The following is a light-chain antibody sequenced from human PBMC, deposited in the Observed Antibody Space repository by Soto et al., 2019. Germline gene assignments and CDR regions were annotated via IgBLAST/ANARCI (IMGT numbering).Light chain of an antibody. CDR3: SSYTSSNTEV. Sequence: QSALTQPASVSGSPGQSITISCTGTSSDVGGYNYVSWYQQHPGKAPKLMIYEVTNRPSGVSNRFSGSKSGNMASLIISGLQAEDEAHYYCSSYTSSNTEVFGGGTKLTVL. V-gene: IGLV2-14*01. CDR1: SSDVGGYNY. J-gene: IGLJ2*01. CDR2: EVT.